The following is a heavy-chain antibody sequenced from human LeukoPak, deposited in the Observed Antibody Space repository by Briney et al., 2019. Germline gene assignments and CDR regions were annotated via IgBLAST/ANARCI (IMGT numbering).Heavy chain of an antibody. D-gene: IGHD6-13*01. CDR1: GDSISSYY. CDR3: ARHSSPLGSSWYGMDV. J-gene: IGHJ6*02. CDR2: IHYSGST. Sequence: PSETLSLTCAVSGDSISSYYWSWIRQPPGKGLEWIAYIHYSGSTNYNPSLKSRVTISVDTSKNQFSLKLSSVTAADTAVYYCARHSSPLGSSWYGMDVWGQGTTVTVSS. V-gene: IGHV4-59*08.